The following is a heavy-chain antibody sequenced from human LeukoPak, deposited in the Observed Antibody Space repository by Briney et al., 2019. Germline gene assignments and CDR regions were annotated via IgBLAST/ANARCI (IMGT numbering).Heavy chain of an antibody. D-gene: IGHD5-24*01. Sequence: RXXPGXXLEWVSAISGSGGSTYYADSVKGRFTISRDNSKNTLYLQMNSLRAENTAVYYCAKDEGDGSYFDYWGQGXLV. CDR3: AKDEGDGSYFDY. J-gene: IGHJ4*02. V-gene: IGHV3-23*01. CDR2: ISGSGGST.